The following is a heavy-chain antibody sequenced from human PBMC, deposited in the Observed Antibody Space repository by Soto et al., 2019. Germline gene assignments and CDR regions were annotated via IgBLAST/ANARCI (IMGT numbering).Heavy chain of an antibody. CDR1: GGSISSYY. Sequence: SETLSLTCTVSGGSISSYYWSWIRQPPGKGLEWIGYIYYSGSTNYNPSLKSRVTISVDTSKNQFSLKLSSVTAADTAVYYCARQAEWQYYFDYWRQGTLVTVPP. CDR3: ARQAEWQYYFDY. CDR2: IYYSGST. J-gene: IGHJ4*02. D-gene: IGHD2-8*01. V-gene: IGHV4-59*08.